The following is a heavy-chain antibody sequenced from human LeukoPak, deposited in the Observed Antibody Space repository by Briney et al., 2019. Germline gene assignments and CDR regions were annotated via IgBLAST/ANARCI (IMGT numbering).Heavy chain of an antibody. CDR2: ISYDGSNK. Sequence: TGGSLRLSCAASGFTFSSYGMHWVRQAPDKGLEWVAVISYDGSNKYYADSVKGRFTISRDNSKNTLYLQMNSLRAEDTAVYYCAKTPYSSSSRWFDPWGQGTLVTVSS. CDR1: GFTFSSYG. CDR3: AKTPYSSSSRWFDP. D-gene: IGHD6-6*01. J-gene: IGHJ5*02. V-gene: IGHV3-30*18.